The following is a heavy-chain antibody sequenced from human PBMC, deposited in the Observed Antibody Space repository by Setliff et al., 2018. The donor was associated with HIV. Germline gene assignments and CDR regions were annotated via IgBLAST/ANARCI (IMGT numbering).Heavy chain of an antibody. CDR2: IYYSGST. J-gene: IGHJ5*02. V-gene: IGHV4-59*11. CDR1: GDSISSHY. CDR3: ARVIPAGVPANWFDP. D-gene: IGHD2-2*01. Sequence: SETLSLTCTVSGDSISSHYWSWIRQPPGKGLELIGYIYYSGSTSYNPSLKSRVTVLVDTSKNQVSLKLRSVTAADTAVYYCARVIPAGVPANWFDPWGHGTLVTVSS.